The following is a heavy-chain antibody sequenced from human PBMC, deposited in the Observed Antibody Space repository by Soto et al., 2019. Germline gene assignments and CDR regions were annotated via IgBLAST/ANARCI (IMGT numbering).Heavy chain of an antibody. V-gene: IGHV4-34*01. CDR2: INHSGST. CDR3: ARGRNYYGSGSYSPYYYYGMDV. J-gene: IGHJ6*02. D-gene: IGHD3-10*01. CDR1: GGSFSGYY. Sequence: SETLSLTCAVYGGSFSGYYWSWIRQPPGKGLEWIGEINHSGSTNYNPSLKSRVTISVDTFKNQFSLKLSSVTAADTAVYYCARGRNYYGSGSYSPYYYYGMDVWGQGTTVTVSS.